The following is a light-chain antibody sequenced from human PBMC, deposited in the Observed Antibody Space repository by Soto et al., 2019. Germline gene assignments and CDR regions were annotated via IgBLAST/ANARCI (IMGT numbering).Light chain of an antibody. CDR3: SSYTTSSTLV. Sequence: QSALTQPASVSGSPGQSITISCTGTSSDVGNYNYVSWFQQHPGKAPKLIIFEVSYRPSGISNRFSGSKSGNTASLTISGLQAEDEAVYYCSSYTTSSTLVCGPGTKLTVL. CDR2: EVS. CDR1: SSDVGNYNY. V-gene: IGLV2-14*01. J-gene: IGLJ1*01.